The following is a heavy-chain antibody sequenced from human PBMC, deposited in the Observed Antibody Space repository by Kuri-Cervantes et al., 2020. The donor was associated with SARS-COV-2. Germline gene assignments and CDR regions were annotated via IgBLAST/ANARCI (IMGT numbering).Heavy chain of an antibody. V-gene: IGHV3-7*03. CDR1: GFTFSSYW. J-gene: IGHJ6*02. CDR2: IKQDGSEK. CDR3: ARVEGSSWNNYHYGMDV. Sequence: GGSLRLSCAASGFTFSSYWMSWVRQAPGKGLEWVANIKQDGSEKYYVDSVKGRFTISRDNAKNSLYLQMNSLRAEDTAVYYCARVEGSSWNNYHYGMDVWGQGTTVTVSS. D-gene: IGHD6-13*01.